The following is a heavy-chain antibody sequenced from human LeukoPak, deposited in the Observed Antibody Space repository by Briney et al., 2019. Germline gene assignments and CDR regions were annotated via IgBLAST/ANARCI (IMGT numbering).Heavy chain of an antibody. V-gene: IGHV3-11*04. J-gene: IGHJ4*02. D-gene: IGHD1-26*01. CDR2: IGSGGTTI. CDR3: ARTPVGYYFDS. CDR1: GYSISSGYY. Sequence: LSLTCTVSGYSISSGYYWGWVRQAPGKGLEWVSYIGSGGTTIFYADSVKGRFTISRDIAKDSLYLQMNSLTAEDTAVYYCARTPVGYYFDSWGQGTLVTVSS.